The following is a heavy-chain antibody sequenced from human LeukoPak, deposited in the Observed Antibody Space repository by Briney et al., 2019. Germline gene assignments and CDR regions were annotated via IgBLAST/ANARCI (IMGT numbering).Heavy chain of an antibody. Sequence: SQTLSLTCVISGDSVSTNSAAWNWIRQSPSRGLEWLGRTYYRSTWYNDYAVSVRGRITVNPDTSKNQFSLHLNSVTPEDTAVYYCARRLTQYDCFDPWGQGILVTVSS. D-gene: IGHD2-2*01. J-gene: IGHJ5*02. CDR2: TYYRSTWYN. CDR3: ARRLTQYDCFDP. V-gene: IGHV6-1*01. CDR1: GDSVSTNSAA.